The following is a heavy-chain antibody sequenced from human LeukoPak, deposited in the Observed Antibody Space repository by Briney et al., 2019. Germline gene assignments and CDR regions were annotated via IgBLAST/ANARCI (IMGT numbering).Heavy chain of an antibody. V-gene: IGHV3-20*04. Sequence: GGSLRLSCAASGFTFDDYGMSWVRQAPGKGLEWVSGINWNGGSTGYADSVKGRFTISRDNAKNSLYLQMNSLRAEDTAVYYCAREASPPNKLRFLEWLSPLIFDYWGQGTLVTVSS. CDR3: AREASPPNKLRFLEWLSPLIFDY. J-gene: IGHJ4*02. D-gene: IGHD3-3*01. CDR1: GFTFDDYG. CDR2: INWNGGST.